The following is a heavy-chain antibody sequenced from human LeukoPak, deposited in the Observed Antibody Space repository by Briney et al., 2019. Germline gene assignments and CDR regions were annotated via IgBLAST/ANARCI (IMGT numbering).Heavy chain of an antibody. Sequence: SETLSLTCAVYGGSFSGYYWSWMRQPPGKGLEWIGEINHSGSTNYNPSLKSRVTISVDTSKIQFSLKLSSVTAADTAVYYCAREGSSWYRYYYYYMDVWGKGTTVTVSS. CDR3: AREGSSWYRYYYYYMDV. D-gene: IGHD6-13*01. J-gene: IGHJ6*03. CDR2: INHSGST. CDR1: GGSFSGYY. V-gene: IGHV4-34*01.